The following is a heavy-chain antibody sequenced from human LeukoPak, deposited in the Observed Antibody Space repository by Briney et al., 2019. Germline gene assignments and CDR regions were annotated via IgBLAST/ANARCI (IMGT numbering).Heavy chain of an antibody. CDR1: GFTFSNYA. D-gene: IGHD3-10*01. J-gene: IGHJ5*02. Sequence: PGGSLRLSCAASGFTFSNYAMSWVRQAPGKGLEWVSGISGSGGTTYYADSVKGRFTISRDNSKNTLYLQMNSLRAEDTAVYYCARDRDFWFDPWGQGTLVTVSS. CDR2: ISGSGGTT. V-gene: IGHV3-23*01. CDR3: ARDRDFWFDP.